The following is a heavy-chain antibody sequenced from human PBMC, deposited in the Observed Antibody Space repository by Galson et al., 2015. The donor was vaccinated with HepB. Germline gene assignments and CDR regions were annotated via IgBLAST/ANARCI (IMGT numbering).Heavy chain of an antibody. CDR2: INHSGST. D-gene: IGHD2-2*01. V-gene: IGHV4-34*01. Sequence: ETLSLTCAVYGGSFSGYYWSWIRQPPGKGLEWIGEINHSGSTNYNPSLKSRVTISVDTSKNQFSLKLSSVTAADTAVYYCARGWHVVVPAAIWFDPWGQGTLVTVSS. J-gene: IGHJ5*02. CDR1: GGSFSGYY. CDR3: ARGWHVVVPAAIWFDP.